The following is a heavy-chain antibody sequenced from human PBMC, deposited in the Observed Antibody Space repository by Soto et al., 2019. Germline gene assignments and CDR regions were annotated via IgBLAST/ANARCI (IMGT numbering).Heavy chain of an antibody. V-gene: IGHV1-18*01. CDR1: GYTFTSHG. J-gene: IGHJ6*02. Sequence: ASVKVSCKASGYTFTSHGISWVRQAPGQGLEWMGWISAYNGNTNYAQKLQGRVTMTTDTSTSTAYMELRSLRSDDTAVYYCARGPRGYSYGFPYYYGMDVWGQGTTVTVSS. CDR3: ARGPRGYSYGFPYYYGMDV. CDR2: ISAYNGNT. D-gene: IGHD5-18*01.